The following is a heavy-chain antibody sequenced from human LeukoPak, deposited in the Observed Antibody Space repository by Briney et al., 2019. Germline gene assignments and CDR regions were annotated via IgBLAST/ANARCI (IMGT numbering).Heavy chain of an antibody. J-gene: IGHJ5*02. D-gene: IGHD6-13*01. CDR1: GYTFTSYG. CDR2: ISAYNGNT. V-gene: IGHV1-18*01. CDR3: ARFGYSSSWYGTWFDP. Sequence: ASVKVSCKASGYTFTSYGISWVRQAPGQGLEWMGWISAYNGNTNYAQKLQGRVTMTTDTSTSTAYMELRSLRSDDTAVYYCARFGYSSSWYGTWFDPWGRGTLVTVSS.